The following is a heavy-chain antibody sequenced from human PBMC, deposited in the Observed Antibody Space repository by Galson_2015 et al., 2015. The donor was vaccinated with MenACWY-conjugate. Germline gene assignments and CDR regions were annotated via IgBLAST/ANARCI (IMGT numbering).Heavy chain of an antibody. V-gene: IGHV3-23*01. CDR2: INVSGGST. CDR1: GFAFSGYA. D-gene: IGHD4/OR15-4a*01. J-gene: IGHJ2*01. CDR3: ARHMGPSANSYW. Sequence: SLRLSCAGSGFAFSGYAMTWVRQAPGKGLKWVSTINVSGGSTHYADFVRGRVTISRDNSRNTVYLQMNSLRVDDTAVYYCARHMGPSANSYW.